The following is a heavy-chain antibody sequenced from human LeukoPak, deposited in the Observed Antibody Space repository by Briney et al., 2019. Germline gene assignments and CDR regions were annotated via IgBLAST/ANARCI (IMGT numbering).Heavy chain of an antibody. CDR3: ARDLGQWLVRGPFDY. J-gene: IGHJ4*02. Sequence: ASVKVSCKASGYTFTGYYMHWVRQAPGQGLEWMGWINPNSGGTNYAQKFQGRVTMTRDTSISTAYMELSRLRSDDTAVYYCARDLGQWLVRGPFDYWGQGTLVTVSS. CDR1: GYTFTGYY. CDR2: INPNSGGT. D-gene: IGHD6-19*01. V-gene: IGHV1-2*02.